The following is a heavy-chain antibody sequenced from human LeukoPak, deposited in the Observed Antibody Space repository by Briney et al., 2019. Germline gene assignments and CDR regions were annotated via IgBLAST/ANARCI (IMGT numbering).Heavy chain of an antibody. CDR1: GVTFSDNC. Sequence: GGSLRLSCVASGVTFSDNCMHWVRQAPGKGLVWVSHISLDGRTTSYAGSVKGRFTISRDNTKNTLFLQMNSLRAEDTAVYYCARDPRIATRPSDYWGQGTLVTVSS. CDR3: ARDPRIATRPSDY. D-gene: IGHD6-6*01. V-gene: IGHV3-74*01. J-gene: IGHJ4*02. CDR2: ISLDGRTT.